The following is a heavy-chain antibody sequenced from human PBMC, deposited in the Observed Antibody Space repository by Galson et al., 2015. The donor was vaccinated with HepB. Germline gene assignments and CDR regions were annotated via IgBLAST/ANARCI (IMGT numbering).Heavy chain of an antibody. D-gene: IGHD3-10*01. Sequence: SLRLSCAASGFTFSSYAMHWVRQAPGKGLEYVPAISSNGGSTYYADSVKGRFTISRDNSKNTLYLQMSSLRAEDTAVYYCVIPPGGKEFGYWGQGTLVTVSS. V-gene: IGHV3-64D*06. CDR2: ISSNGGST. J-gene: IGHJ4*02. CDR3: VIPPGGKEFGY. CDR1: GFTFSSYA.